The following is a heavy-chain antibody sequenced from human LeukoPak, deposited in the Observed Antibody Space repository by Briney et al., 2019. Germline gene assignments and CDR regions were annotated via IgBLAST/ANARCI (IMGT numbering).Heavy chain of an antibody. Sequence: SQTLSLTCTVSGGSISSGGYYWSWIRQHPGKGLEWIGYIYYSGSTYYNPSLKSRVTISVDTSKNQFSLKLSSVTAADTAVYYCARQKATAGYWFDPWGQGTLVAVSS. D-gene: IGHD3-9*01. CDR2: IYYSGST. CDR3: ARQKATAGYWFDP. J-gene: IGHJ5*02. V-gene: IGHV4-31*03. CDR1: GGSISSGGYY.